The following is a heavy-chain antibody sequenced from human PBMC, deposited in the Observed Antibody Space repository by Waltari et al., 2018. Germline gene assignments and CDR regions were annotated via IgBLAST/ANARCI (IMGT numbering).Heavy chain of an antibody. CDR2: INHSGST. D-gene: IGHD3-10*01. V-gene: IGHV4-34*01. J-gene: IGHJ6*02. Sequence: QVQLQQWGAGLLKPSETLSLTCAVYGGSFSGYYCSWIRQPPGKGLEWIGEINHSGSTNYNPSLKSRVTIAVDTSKNQFSLKLSSVSAADTAVYYCARGRVVRGVITTYYYYYGMDVWGQGTTVTVSS. CDR1: GGSFSGYY. CDR3: ARGRVVRGVITTYYYYYGMDV.